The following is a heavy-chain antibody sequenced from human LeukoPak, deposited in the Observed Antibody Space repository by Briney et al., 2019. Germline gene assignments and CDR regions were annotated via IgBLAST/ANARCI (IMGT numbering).Heavy chain of an antibody. CDR2: ISSSSSNI. CDR1: GFTFSSYS. CDR3: AELGITMIGGV. J-gene: IGHJ6*04. D-gene: IGHD3-10*02. V-gene: IGHV3-21*01. Sequence: PGGSLRLSCAASGFTFSSYSMNWVRQAPGKGLEWVSSISSSSSNICYADSVKGRFTISRDNAKNSLYLQMNSLRAEDTAVYYCAELGITMIGGVWGKGTTVTISS.